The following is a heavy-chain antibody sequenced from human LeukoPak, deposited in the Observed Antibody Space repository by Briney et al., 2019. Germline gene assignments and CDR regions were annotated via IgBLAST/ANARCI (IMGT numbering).Heavy chain of an antibody. J-gene: IGHJ4*02. D-gene: IGHD3-22*01. CDR2: ISSSSSSI. V-gene: IGHV3-48*01. Sequence: GGSLRLSCEASGFTFSSYSMNWVRQAPGKGLEWVSYISSSSSSIYYADSVKGRFTISRDNAKNSLYLQMNSLRAEDTAVYYCARDQNYYDSSGYYWGGFDYWGQGTLVTVSS. CDR3: ARDQNYYDSSGYYWGGFDY. CDR1: GFTFSSYS.